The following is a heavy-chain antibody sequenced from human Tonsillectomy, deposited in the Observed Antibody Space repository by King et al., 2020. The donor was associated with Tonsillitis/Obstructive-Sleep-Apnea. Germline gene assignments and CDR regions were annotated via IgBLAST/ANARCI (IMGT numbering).Heavy chain of an antibody. CDR2: INTISSTT. CDR3: ATEGNWRNFDN. CDR1: GFTFNDYY. J-gene: IGHJ4*02. Sequence: VQLVESRGGLVKPGGSLRLSCAASGFTFNDYYMNWIRQAPGKGLEWIAYINTISSTTYYADSVKGRFTISRDNAKNSLYLQMNRLRVDDTAVYYCATEGNWRNFDNWGQGTLVSVSS. V-gene: IGHV3-11*01. D-gene: IGHD1-1*01.